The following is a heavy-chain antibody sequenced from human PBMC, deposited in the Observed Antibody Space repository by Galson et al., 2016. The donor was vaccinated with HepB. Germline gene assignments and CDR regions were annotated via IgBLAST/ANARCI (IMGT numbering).Heavy chain of an antibody. V-gene: IGHV3-49*04. CDR2: IRSKAYGGTT. Sequence: SLRLSCAASGFTFGDYAMSWVRQAPGKGLEWVGFIRSKAYGGTTEYAASVKARFTIPRDDSKRVAYLQMNSLKTEDTGVYYCNRDISWATYYFGSGNYPGGMDVWGQGTTVTISS. CDR1: GFTFGDYA. D-gene: IGHD3-10*01. CDR3: NRDISWATYYFGSGNYPGGMDV. J-gene: IGHJ6*02.